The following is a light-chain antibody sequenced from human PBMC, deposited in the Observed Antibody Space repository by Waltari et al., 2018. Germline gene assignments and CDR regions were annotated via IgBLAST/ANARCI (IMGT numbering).Light chain of an antibody. J-gene: IGLJ2*01. CDR2: GVD. CDR1: NSDVGAYNY. Sequence: QSALTQPRSVSGSPGQSVTLSCTGTNSDVGAYNYVSWYQQRPGKPPKLVIYGVDKRPSEGPARFSGSKAGNTASLTISGLQADDEADYYCCSYAGRYTSVFGGGTKVTVL. V-gene: IGLV2-11*01. CDR3: CSYAGRYTSV.